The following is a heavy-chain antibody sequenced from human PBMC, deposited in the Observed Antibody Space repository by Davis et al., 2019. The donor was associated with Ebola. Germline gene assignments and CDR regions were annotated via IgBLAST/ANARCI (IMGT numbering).Heavy chain of an antibody. D-gene: IGHD3-16*01. Sequence: GESLKTSCTASGFTFNDYYMSWIRQAPGKGLEWISYISTSSSYTNYADSVKGRFTITRDNAKNSLYLHMNSLGVEDTAGYYCSGGKGYWGQGTLVTVSS. CDR2: ISTSSSYT. CDR1: GFTFNDYY. J-gene: IGHJ4*02. V-gene: IGHV3-11*06. CDR3: SGGKGY.